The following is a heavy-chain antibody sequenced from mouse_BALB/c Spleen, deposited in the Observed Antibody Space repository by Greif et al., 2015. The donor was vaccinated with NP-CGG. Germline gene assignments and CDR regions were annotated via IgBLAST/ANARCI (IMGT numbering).Heavy chain of an antibody. D-gene: IGHD4-1*01. Sequence: EVQLQQSGAELVRSGASVKLSCTASGSNIKDYYMHWVKQRPEQGLEWIGWIDPENGDTEYAPKFQGKATMTADTSSNTAYLQLSSLTSEDTAVYYCNAPGTRYAMDYWGQGTSVTVSS. CDR2: IDPENGDT. V-gene: IGHV14-4*02. CDR3: NAPGTRYAMDY. J-gene: IGHJ4*01. CDR1: GSNIKDYY.